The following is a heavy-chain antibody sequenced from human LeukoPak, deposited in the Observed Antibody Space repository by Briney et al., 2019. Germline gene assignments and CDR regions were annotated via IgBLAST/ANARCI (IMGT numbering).Heavy chain of an antibody. V-gene: IGHV4-61*02. D-gene: IGHD2-2*01. CDR2: IYTSGST. CDR3: AAEGVVVPAAMNY. J-gene: IGHJ4*02. CDR1: VDSISSGTFY. Sequence: SETLSLTCIVSVDSISSGTFYWTWLRQPAGKGLEWIGRIYTSGSTNYNPSLKSRVTISVYTSKNQLSLKLSSVTAADTAVYYCAAEGVVVPAAMNYWGQGTLVTVSS.